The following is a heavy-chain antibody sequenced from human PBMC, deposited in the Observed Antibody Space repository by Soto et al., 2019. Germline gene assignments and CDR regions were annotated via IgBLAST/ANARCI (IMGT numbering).Heavy chain of an antibody. V-gene: IGHV4-59*01. D-gene: IGHD4-17*01. CDR3: ARGRFYGDYENYYYGMDV. Sequence: SETLSLTCTVSGGSISSYYWSWIRQPPGKGLEWIGYIYYSGSTNYNPSLKSRVTISVDTSKNQFSLKLSSVTAADTAVYYCARGRFYGDYENYYYGMDVWGQGTTVTVSS. CDR1: GGSISSYY. CDR2: IYYSGST. J-gene: IGHJ6*02.